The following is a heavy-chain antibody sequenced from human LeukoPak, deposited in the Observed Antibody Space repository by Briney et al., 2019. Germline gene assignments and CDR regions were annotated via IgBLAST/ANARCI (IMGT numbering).Heavy chain of an antibody. V-gene: IGHV3-11*04. CDR1: GFTFSDYY. Sequence: GGSLRLSCAASGFTFSDYYMSWIRQAPGEGLEWVSYISSSGSTIYYADSVKGRFTISRDNAKNSLYLQMNSLRAEDTAVYYCARENIAARPFDYWGQGTLVTVSS. CDR2: ISSSGSTI. D-gene: IGHD6-6*01. CDR3: ARENIAARPFDY. J-gene: IGHJ4*02.